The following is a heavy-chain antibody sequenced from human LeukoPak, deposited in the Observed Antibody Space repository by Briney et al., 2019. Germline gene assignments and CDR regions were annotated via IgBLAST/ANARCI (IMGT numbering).Heavy chain of an antibody. D-gene: IGHD6-19*01. V-gene: IGHV3-30*02. Sequence: PGGSLRLSCAASGFTFSSYGMHWVRQAPGKGLEWVAFIWDEGSNICYADSVKGRFTISRDNSKNTLYLQMNGLRAEDTAVYYCAKVGSGWYDIDYWGQGTLVTVSS. CDR1: GFTFSSYG. CDR3: AKVGSGWYDIDY. J-gene: IGHJ4*02. CDR2: IWDEGSNI.